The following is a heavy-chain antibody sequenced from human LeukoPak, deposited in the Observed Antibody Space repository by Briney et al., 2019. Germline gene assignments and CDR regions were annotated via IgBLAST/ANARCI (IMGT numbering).Heavy chain of an antibody. Sequence: PGGSLRLSCAASGFTFSSYSMNWVRQAPGKGLEWVSSISSSSSYIYYADSGKGRFTISRDNAKNSLYLQMNSLRAEDTALYYCAKDINYYYYGMDVWGQGTTVTVSS. D-gene: IGHD1-14*01. CDR2: ISSSSSYI. CDR3: AKDINYYYYGMDV. CDR1: GFTFSSYS. J-gene: IGHJ6*02. V-gene: IGHV3-21*04.